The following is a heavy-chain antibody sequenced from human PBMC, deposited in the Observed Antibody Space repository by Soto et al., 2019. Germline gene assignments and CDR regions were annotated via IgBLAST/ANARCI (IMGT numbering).Heavy chain of an antibody. D-gene: IGHD2-15*01. CDR3: AKDLGPLRLLNYYFYGLDV. CDR1: GFTVSSTY. CDR2: IDSGGST. V-gene: IGHV3-53*01. J-gene: IGHJ6*02. Sequence: AVGSLRLSCNASGFTVSSTYMSWVRQAPLMVLEWVAVIDSGGSTHYADSVKGRFTISRDIPKNMIYLQLHTLRAEDTAVYYCAKDLGPLRLLNYYFYGLDVWGQAITVT.